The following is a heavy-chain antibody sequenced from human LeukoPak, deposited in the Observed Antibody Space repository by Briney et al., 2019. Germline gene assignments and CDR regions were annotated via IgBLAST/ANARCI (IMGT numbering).Heavy chain of an antibody. CDR2: INRRGHT. CDR3: AKEVDCPSDCLFFHS. V-gene: IGHV3-43*01. Sequence: GGSLRLSCAASGFPFDRFTVHWVRQTPGKGLEGVSLINRRGHTFHADSVKGRFTISRDNSRNSVFLQMNSLRPEDTALYHCAKEVDCPSDCLFFHSWGQGTLVTVSS. J-gene: IGHJ4*02. D-gene: IGHD2-21*02. CDR1: GFPFDRFT.